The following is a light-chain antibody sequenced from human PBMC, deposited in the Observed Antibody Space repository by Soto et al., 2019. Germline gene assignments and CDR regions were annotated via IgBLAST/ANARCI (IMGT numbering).Light chain of an antibody. CDR2: GTS. J-gene: IGKJ1*01. CDR1: QSVASRN. V-gene: IGKV3-20*01. CDR3: QHFGNSLWT. Sequence: IVLTQSPGTLSLSPGERATLSCRASQSVASRNLAWYQQKSGQAPRLIIYGTSSRAVHTPDRFSGSGSGTDFTLTISGLEPEDFAFYYCQHFGNSLWTFGQGTKVEI.